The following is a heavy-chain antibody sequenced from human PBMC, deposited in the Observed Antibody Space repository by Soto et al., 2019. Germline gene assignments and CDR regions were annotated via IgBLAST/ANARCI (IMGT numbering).Heavy chain of an antibody. V-gene: IGHV4-31*03. D-gene: IGHD3-10*01. CDR1: GGSISSGGYY. J-gene: IGHJ5*02. Sequence: SETLSLTCTVSGGSISSGGYYWSWIRQHPGKGLEWIGYIYYSGSTYYNPSLKSRVTISVDTSKNQFSLKLSSVTAADTAVYYCASSPLGYYGSGSPFDPWGQGTLVTVSS. CDR2: IYYSGST. CDR3: ASSPLGYYGSGSPFDP.